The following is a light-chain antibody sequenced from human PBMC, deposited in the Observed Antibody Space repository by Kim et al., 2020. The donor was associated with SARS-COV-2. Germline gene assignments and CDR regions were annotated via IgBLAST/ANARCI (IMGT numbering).Light chain of an antibody. J-gene: IGKJ2*01. CDR1: QSISSW. CDR3: QQYNSYSPMYT. CDR2: KAS. V-gene: IGKV1-5*03. Sequence: DIQMTQSPSTLSASVGDRVTITCRASQSISSWLAWYQQKPGKALKLLIYKASSLESGVPSRFSGRGSGTEFTVTISSLQPDDFATYYCQQYNSYSPMYTFGQGTKLEI.